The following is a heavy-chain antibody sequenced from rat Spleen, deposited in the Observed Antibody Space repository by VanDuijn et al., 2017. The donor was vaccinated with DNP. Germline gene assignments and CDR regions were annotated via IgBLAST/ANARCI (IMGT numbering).Heavy chain of an antibody. D-gene: IGHD1-12*03. J-gene: IGHJ2*01. Sequence: QVQLKESGPGLVQPSQTLSLTCTVAGFSLTSYNVHWVRQPPGKGLEWMGVVWIGGTTHISSIFKSRVSISRDTSKSQVFLKMNSLQTEDTATYYCAGSMMVPIPGAMDAWGQGVMVTVSS. CDR2: VWIGGTT. CDR1: GFSLTSYN. CDR3: AGSMMVPIPGAMDA. V-gene: IGHV2-41*01.